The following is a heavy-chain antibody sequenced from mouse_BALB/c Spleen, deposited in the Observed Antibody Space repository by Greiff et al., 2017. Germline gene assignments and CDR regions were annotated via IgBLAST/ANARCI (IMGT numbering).Heavy chain of an antibody. J-gene: IGHJ1*01. D-gene: IGHD1-2*01. CDR1: GYTFTSYW. CDR3: ARVRLRYFDV. Sequence: QVQLQQSGAELAKPGASVKMSCKASGYTFTSYWMHWVKQRPGQGLEWIGYINPSTGYTEYNQKFKDKATLTADKSSSTAYMQLSSLTSEDSAVYYCARVRLRYFDVWGAGTTVTVSS. V-gene: IGHV1-7*01. CDR2: INPSTGYT.